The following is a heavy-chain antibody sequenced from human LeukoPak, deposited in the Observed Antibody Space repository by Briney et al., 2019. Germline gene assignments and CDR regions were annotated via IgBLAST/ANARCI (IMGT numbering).Heavy chain of an antibody. D-gene: IGHD2-15*01. V-gene: IGHV5-51*01. CDR3: ARQYCSGGSCYLDY. CDR1: GYSFTSYW. CDR2: IYPGDSDT. Sequence: GESLKLSCKGSGYSFTSYWIGWVRQMPGKGLEWMGLIYPGDSDTIYSPSFQGQVTISADKSISTAYLQWSSLKAYDTAMYYCARQYCSGGSCYLDYWGQGTLVTVSS. J-gene: IGHJ4*02.